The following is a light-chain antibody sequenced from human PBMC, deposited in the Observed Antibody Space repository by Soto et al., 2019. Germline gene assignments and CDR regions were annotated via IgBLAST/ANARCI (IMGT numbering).Light chain of an antibody. Sequence: DIQMTQSPSTLSGSVVDRVTITCAASQTISSWLAWYQQKPGKAAKLLIYKASTLKSGVPSRFSGSGSGTEFTLTISSLQPDDFATYYCQHYNSYSEAFGQGTKVDIK. V-gene: IGKV1-5*03. J-gene: IGKJ1*01. CDR3: QHYNSYSEA. CDR1: QTISSW. CDR2: KAS.